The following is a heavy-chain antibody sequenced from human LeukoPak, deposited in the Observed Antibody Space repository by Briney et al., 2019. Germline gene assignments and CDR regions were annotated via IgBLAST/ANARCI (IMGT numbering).Heavy chain of an antibody. J-gene: IGHJ4*02. D-gene: IGHD6-19*01. CDR3: ARPGYSSGWSSNSYFDY. CDR2: IYYSGST. CDR1: GDSISGYY. V-gene: IGHV4-39*01. Sequence: SETLSLTCTVSGDSISGYYWSWIRQPPGKGLEWIGSIYYSGSTYYNPSLKSRVTISVDTSKNQFSLKLSSVTAADTAVYYCARPGYSSGWSSNSYFDYWGQGTLVTVSS.